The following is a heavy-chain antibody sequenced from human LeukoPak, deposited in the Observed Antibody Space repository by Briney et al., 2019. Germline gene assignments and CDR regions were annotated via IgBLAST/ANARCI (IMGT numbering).Heavy chain of an antibody. J-gene: IGHJ4*02. CDR1: GFTFSNAW. CDR2: IKSKTDGGTT. CDR3: AKLSDTSSTPMAN. D-gene: IGHD5-18*01. V-gene: IGHV3-15*01. Sequence: PGGSLRLSCAASGFTFSNAWMSWVRQAPGKGLEWVGRIKSKTDGGTTDYAAPVKGRFTISRDNSKNTLHLQMNSLRAEDTAVYYCAKLSDTSSTPMANWGQGTLVTVSS.